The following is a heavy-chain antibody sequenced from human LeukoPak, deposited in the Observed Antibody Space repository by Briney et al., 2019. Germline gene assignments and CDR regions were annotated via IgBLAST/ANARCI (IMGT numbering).Heavy chain of an antibody. Sequence: SETLSLTCAVSGGSISSGGYSWSWIRQPPGKGLEWIGYIYHSGSTYYNPSLKSRVTISVDRSKNQFSLKLSSVTAADTAVYCCARDGSGYSYGSSWFDPWGQGTLVTVSS. CDR2: IYHSGST. D-gene: IGHD5-18*01. V-gene: IGHV4-30-2*01. CDR1: GGSISSGGYS. J-gene: IGHJ5*02. CDR3: ARDGSGYSYGSSWFDP.